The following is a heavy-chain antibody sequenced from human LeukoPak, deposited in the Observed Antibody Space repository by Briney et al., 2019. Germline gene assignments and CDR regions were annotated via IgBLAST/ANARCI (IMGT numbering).Heavy chain of an antibody. CDR2: INHIGST. Sequence: SQTLSPTCPLYGGSFSGSYSSWIRQPPGKGLEWIGEINHIGSTNNNTSLKSRVPISVDTPKNQCTLKLTSVTAPDTPVNYCARGRGWGSYGPSFYFDYWGQGTLVTVSS. V-gene: IGHV4-34*01. CDR3: ARGRGWGSYGPSFYFDY. D-gene: IGHD3-16*01. J-gene: IGHJ4*02. CDR1: GGSFSGSY.